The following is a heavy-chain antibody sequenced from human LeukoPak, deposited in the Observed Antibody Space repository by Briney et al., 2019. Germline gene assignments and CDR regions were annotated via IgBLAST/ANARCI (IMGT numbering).Heavy chain of an antibody. V-gene: IGHV3-23*01. J-gene: IGHJ4*02. CDR2: ISGSGGNT. CDR1: GFTVSSNY. CDR3: AKDRTGVASPDY. Sequence: GGSLRLSCAASGFTVSSNYMSWVRQAPGKGLEWVSAISGSGGNTYYADSVKGRFTISRDNSKNTLYLQMNSLRAEDTAVYYCAKDRTGVASPDYWGQGTLVTVSS.